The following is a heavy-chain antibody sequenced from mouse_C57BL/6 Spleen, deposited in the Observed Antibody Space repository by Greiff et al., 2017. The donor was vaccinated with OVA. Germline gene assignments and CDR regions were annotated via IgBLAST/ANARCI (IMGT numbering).Heavy chain of an antibody. CDR2: IDPETGGT. J-gene: IGHJ2*01. D-gene: IGHD1-1*01. V-gene: IGHV1-15*01. CDR1: GYTFTDYE. CDR3: TREEGIYYYYFDY. Sequence: QVHVKQSGAELVRPGASVTLSCKASGYTFTDYEMHWVKQTPVHGLEWIGAIDPETGGTAYNQKFKGKAILTADKSSSTAYMELRSLTSEDSAVYDCTREEGIYYYYFDYWGQGTTLTVSS.